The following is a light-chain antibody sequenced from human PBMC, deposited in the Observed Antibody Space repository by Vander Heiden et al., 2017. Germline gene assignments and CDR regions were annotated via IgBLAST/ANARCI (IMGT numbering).Light chain of an antibody. CDR2: AAS. J-gene: IGKJ2*01. CDR1: QGISSY. Sequence: DIQLTQSPSFLSASVGDRVTITCRASQGISSYLAWYQQKPGKAPKLLIYAASTLQSGVPSRFSGSGYGIEFTLTISSLQPEDFAPYYCQQLNSYPPGTFGQGTKLEIK. V-gene: IGKV1-9*01. CDR3: QQLNSYPPGT.